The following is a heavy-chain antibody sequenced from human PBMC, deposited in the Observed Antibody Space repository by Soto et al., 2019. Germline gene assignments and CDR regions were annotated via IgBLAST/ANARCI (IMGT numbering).Heavy chain of an antibody. CDR3: ARHYYNSNVYGY. CDR1: GGSINSGGYY. D-gene: IGHD3-22*01. CDR2: INYSGST. V-gene: IGHV4-31*03. J-gene: IGHJ4*02. Sequence: SETLSLTCTFSGGSINSGGYYWSWIRQHPGKGLEWIGYINYSGSTNYNPSLKSRVIISRDTSKNQLSLNLSSVTAADTAIYYCARHYYNSNVYGYWGQGTLVTVPS.